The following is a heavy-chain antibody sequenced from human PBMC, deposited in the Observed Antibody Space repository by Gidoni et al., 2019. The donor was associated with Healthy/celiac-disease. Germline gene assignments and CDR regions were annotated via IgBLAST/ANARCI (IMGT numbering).Heavy chain of an antibody. D-gene: IGHD5-12*01. J-gene: IGHJ4*02. CDR3: ASHSGYGDY. Sequence: QVQLQESGPGLLKPSETLSLTCTLSGGSISSYYWRWIRQPPGKGLEWIGYIYYSGSTNYNPSLKSRVTISVDTSKNQFSLKLSSVTAADTAVYYCASHSGYGDYWGQGTLVTVSS. CDR1: GGSISSYY. V-gene: IGHV4-59*08. CDR2: IYYSGST.